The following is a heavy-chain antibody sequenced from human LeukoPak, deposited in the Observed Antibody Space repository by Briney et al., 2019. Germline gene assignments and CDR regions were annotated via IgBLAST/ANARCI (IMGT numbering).Heavy chain of an antibody. CDR1: GGSISSGGYS. V-gene: IGHV4-30-2*01. CDR3: ARGAFYYYDSSGYYVFDY. Sequence: PSQTLSLTCAVSGGSISSGGYSWSWIRQPPGKGLEWIGYIYHSGSTYYNPSLKSRVTISVDTSKNQFSLKLSSVTAADTAVYYCARGAFYYYDSSGYYVFDYWGQGTLVTVSS. J-gene: IGHJ4*02. CDR2: IYHSGST. D-gene: IGHD3-22*01.